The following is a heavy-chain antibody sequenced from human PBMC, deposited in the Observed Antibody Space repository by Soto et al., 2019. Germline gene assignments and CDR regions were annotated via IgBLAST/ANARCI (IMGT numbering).Heavy chain of an antibody. J-gene: IGHJ4*02. D-gene: IGHD6-19*01. Sequence: EVQLLESGGGLVQPGGSLRLSCAASGFTFSSYAMSWVRQAPGKGLEWVSAISGSGGSTYYADSVKGRFTIASDNSKTTLYLQMNRLRAADTAVYYCAKDLGAVAGTDYWGQGTLVTVSS. CDR1: GFTFSSYA. CDR3: AKDLGAVAGTDY. V-gene: IGHV3-23*01. CDR2: ISGSGGST.